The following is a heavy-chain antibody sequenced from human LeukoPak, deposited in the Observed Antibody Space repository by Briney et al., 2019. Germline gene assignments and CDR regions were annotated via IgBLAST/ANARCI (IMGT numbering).Heavy chain of an antibody. CDR2: IYYSGST. Sequence: SETLSLTCTVSGGSISSSSYYWGWIRQPPGKGLEWIGSIYYSGSTNYNPSLKSRVTISVDTSKNQFSLKLSSVTAADTAVYYCARDNADYGDSGQHFDYWGQGTLVTVSS. CDR1: GGSISSSSYY. D-gene: IGHD4-17*01. J-gene: IGHJ4*02. CDR3: ARDNADYGDSGQHFDY. V-gene: IGHV4-39*07.